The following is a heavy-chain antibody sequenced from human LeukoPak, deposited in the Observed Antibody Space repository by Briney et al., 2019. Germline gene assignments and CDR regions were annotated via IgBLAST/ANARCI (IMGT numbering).Heavy chain of an antibody. J-gene: IGHJ6*03. Sequence: SVKVSCKASGGTFSSYAISWVRQAPGQGLEWMGGIIPIFGTANYAQKFQGRVTITADESTSTAYMELSSLRSDDTAVYYCARGNCSSTSCPGGYYMDVWGKGTTVTVSS. CDR1: GGTFSSYA. CDR3: ARGNCSSTSCPGGYYMDV. CDR2: IIPIFGTA. V-gene: IGHV1-69*13. D-gene: IGHD2-2*01.